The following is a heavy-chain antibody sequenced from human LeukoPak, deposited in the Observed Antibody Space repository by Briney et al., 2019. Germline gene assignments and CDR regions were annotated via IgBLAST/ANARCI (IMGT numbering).Heavy chain of an antibody. CDR3: AKSMVGGWFDP. CDR1: GFTFSSYS. Sequence: GGSLRLSCAASGFTFSSYSMNWVRQAPGKGLEWVSSISSSSSYIYYADSVKGRFTISRDNAKNTLYLQMNSLRAEDTAVYYCAKSMVGGWFDPWGQGTLVTVSS. D-gene: IGHD1-26*01. J-gene: IGHJ5*02. V-gene: IGHV3-21*04. CDR2: ISSSSSYI.